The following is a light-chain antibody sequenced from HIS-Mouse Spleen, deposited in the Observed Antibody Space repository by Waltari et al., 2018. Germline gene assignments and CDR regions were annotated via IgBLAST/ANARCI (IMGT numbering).Light chain of an antibody. Sequence: QSALTQPASVSGSPGQSITISCTGTSSDVGSYNLVSWYQQHPGKAPKLMIYEGSKGPSWGSNSFSGSKSGNTASLTISGLQAEDEADYYCCSYAGSSTWVFGGGTKLTVL. J-gene: IGLJ3*02. CDR3: CSYAGSSTWV. CDR1: SSDVGSYNL. CDR2: EGS. V-gene: IGLV2-23*01.